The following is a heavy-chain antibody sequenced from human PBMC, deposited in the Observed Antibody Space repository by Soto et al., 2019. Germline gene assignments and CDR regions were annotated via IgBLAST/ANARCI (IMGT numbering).Heavy chain of an antibody. CDR2: ISSSSSTI. CDR3: ASEESYCTNGVCYHVDY. J-gene: IGHJ4*02. CDR1: GFTFSSYS. Sequence: GGSLRLSCAASGFTFSSYSMNWVRQAPGKGLEWVSYISSSSSTIYYADSVKGRFTISRDNAKNSLYLQMNSLRAEDTAVYYCASEESYCTNGVCYHVDYWGQGTLVTVSS. V-gene: IGHV3-48*01. D-gene: IGHD2-8*01.